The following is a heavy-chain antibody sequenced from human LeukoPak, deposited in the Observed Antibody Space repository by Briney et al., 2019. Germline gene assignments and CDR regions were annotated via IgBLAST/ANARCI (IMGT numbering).Heavy chain of an antibody. CDR1: GGSISTSNYY. CDR2: IYYGGNS. D-gene: IGHD2-15*01. J-gene: IGHJ4*02. CDR3: ARLGYCSGGSCQHDY. Sequence: SETLSLTCTVSGGSISTSNYYWGWIRQPPGKGLEWIGSIYYGGNSYYNPSLKSRVTIPVDTSKSQFSLKLSSVTAADTAMYYCARLGYCSGGSCQHDYWGQGTLVTVSS. V-gene: IGHV4-39*01.